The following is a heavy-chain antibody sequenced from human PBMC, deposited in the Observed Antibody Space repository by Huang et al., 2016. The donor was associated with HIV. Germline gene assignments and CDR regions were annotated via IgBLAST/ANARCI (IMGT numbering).Heavy chain of an antibody. CDR2: IRPMFSKA. V-gene: IGHV1-69*12. D-gene: IGHD2-21*01. CDR1: GDSFNIFG. Sequence: QVHLVQSGPEVKNPGSSVKVSCTTSGDSFNIFGISWVRQAPGQGLEWIGGIRPMFSKANYAQNMKVKVTIGARDSTATVYMELNSLRPEDTAVYYGARGPSHESWTPYYSGWHYSIDVWGEGTSVIVSS. CDR3: ARGPSHESWTPYYSGWHYSIDV. J-gene: IGHJ6*03.